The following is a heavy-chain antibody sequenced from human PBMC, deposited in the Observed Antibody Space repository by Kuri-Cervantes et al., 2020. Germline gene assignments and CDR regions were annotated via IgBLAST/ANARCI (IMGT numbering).Heavy chain of an antibody. Sequence: ASVKVSCKASGYTFTSYAMNWVRQAPGQGLEWMGIINPSGGSTSYAQKFQGRVTMTRDTSTSTVYMDLSSLRSEDTAVYYCARALDYTSPRADFDYWGQGTLVTVSS. V-gene: IGHV1-46*01. J-gene: IGHJ4*02. CDR2: INPSGGST. CDR1: GYTFTSYA. CDR3: ARALDYTSPRADFDY. D-gene: IGHD4-11*01.